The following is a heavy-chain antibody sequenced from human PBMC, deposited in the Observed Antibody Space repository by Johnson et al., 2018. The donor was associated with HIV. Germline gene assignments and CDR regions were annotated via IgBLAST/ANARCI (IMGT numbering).Heavy chain of an antibody. CDR1: GFTFSSYA. Sequence: VQLVESGGSLVQPGGSLRLSCAGSGFTFSSYAISWVRQAPGKGLEWVSTISGSGGSTYHADSVKGRFTISRDNSNNTLYMQMKSLKAEDTAVYYCARLNDYLWGQRGAFDIWGRGTMVTVSS. D-gene: IGHD3-16*01. J-gene: IGHJ3*02. CDR2: ISGSGGST. V-gene: IGHV3-23*04. CDR3: ARLNDYLWGQRGAFDI.